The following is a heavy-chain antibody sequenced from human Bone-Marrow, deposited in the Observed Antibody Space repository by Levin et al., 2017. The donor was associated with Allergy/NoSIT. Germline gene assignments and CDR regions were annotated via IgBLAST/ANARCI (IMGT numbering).Heavy chain of an antibody. CDR3: AHRHYYDFIWGSYRQSNWFDP. J-gene: IGHJ5*02. CDR2: IYWDDLK. V-gene: IGHV2-5*02. CDR1: GFSLNTTGVA. D-gene: IGHD3-16*02. Sequence: QTLSLTCTFSGFSLNTTGVAVGWIRQPPGGALEWLALIYWDDLKRYNPSLKNRLTITKGTSKNQVVLSMTNMDPVDTDTYYCAHRHYYDFIWGSYRQSNWFDPWGQGTLVAVSS.